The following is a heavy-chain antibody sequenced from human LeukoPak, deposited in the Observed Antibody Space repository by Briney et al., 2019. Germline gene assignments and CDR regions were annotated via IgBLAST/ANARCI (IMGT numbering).Heavy chain of an antibody. CDR1: GFTLSSYW. CDR3: ARFQNYGD. D-gene: IGHD3-10*01. J-gene: IGHJ4*02. CDR2: IKQDGSEK. Sequence: GGSLRLSCAASGFTLSSYWMSWVRQAPGKGLEWVATIKQDGSEKYYVDSVKGRFTISRDSAKNSLYLQMNSLRAEDTAVYYCARFQNYGDWGQGTLVTVSS. V-gene: IGHV3-7*01.